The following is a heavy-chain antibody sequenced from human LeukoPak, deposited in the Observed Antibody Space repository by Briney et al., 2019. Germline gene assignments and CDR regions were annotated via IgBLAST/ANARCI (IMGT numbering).Heavy chain of an antibody. CDR2: IYSGGST. D-gene: IGHD6-19*01. CDR3: ARDQAVAARDAFDI. CDR1: GFTVSSNY. V-gene: IGHV3-53*01. Sequence: LAGGSLRLSCAASGFTVSSNYMSWVRQAPGKGLEWVSVIYSGGSTYYADSVKGRFTISRDNSKNTLYLQMNSLRAEDTAVYYCARDQAVAARDAFDIWGQGTMVTVSS. J-gene: IGHJ3*02.